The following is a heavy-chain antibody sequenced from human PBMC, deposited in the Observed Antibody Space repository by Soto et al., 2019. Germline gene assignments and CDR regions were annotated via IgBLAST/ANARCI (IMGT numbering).Heavy chain of an antibody. J-gene: IGHJ6*02. CDR2: ITESGGDT. CDR1: GFTFGNFV. CDR3: TRASSDRNHMEV. Sequence: GGSLSLSCAASGFTFGNFVMRWVRQTPGKGLEWVSTITESGGDTYYTDSVKGRFTISRDNSKNTLYLQMTSLRAEDTALYYCTRASSDRNHMEVWGPGTTVTVSS. V-gene: IGHV3-23*01.